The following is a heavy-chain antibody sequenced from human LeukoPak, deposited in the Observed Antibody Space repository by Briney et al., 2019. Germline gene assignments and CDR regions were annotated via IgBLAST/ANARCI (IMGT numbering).Heavy chain of an antibody. CDR3: ARDEGYCSSTSCYLLDY. D-gene: IGHD2-2*01. V-gene: IGHV3-7*01. CDR2: IKQDGSEK. CDR1: GFTFSSYW. Sequence: GGSLRLSCAASGFTFSSYWMSSVRQAPGKRREWGANIKQDGSEKYYVDSVKGRFTISRDNAKNSLYLQMNSLRAEDTAVYYCARDEGYCSSTSCYLLDYWGQGTQVTVSS. J-gene: IGHJ4*02.